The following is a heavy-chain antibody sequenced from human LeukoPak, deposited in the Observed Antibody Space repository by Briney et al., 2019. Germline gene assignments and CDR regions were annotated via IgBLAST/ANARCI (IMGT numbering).Heavy chain of an antibody. J-gene: IGHJ4*02. Sequence: ASVKVSCKVSGYTLTELSMHWVRQAPGKGLEWMGGFDPEDGETIYAQKFQGRVTITADESTSTAYMELSSLRSEDTAVYYCAREGHPLGRNDYWGQGTLVTVSS. CDR3: AREGHPLGRNDY. D-gene: IGHD1-26*01. V-gene: IGHV1-24*01. CDR1: GYTLTELS. CDR2: FDPEDGET.